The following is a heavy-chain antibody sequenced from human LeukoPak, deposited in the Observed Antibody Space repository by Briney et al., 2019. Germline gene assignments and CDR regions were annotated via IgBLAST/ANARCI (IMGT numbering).Heavy chain of an antibody. CDR2: ITDTGSSI. V-gene: IGHV3-48*01. D-gene: IGHD6-13*01. CDR3: ARDPGYSSSWSYYYYYMDV. J-gene: IGHJ6*03. Sequence: GGSLRLSCAASGFPFNSYSMNWVRQAPGKGLEWLSYITDTGSSIFYAESVKGRFTISRDNARNALYLQMNSLRAEDTAVYYCARDPGYSSSWSYYYYYMDVWGKGTTVTVSS. CDR1: GFPFNSYS.